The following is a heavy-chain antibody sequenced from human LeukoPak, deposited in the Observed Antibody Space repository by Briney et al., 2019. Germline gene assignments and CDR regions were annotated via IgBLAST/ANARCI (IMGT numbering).Heavy chain of an antibody. V-gene: IGHV3-23*01. CDR1: GITIRSSG. Sequence: GGSQRLSCAASGITIRSSGMSWVRQAPGKGPEWVSGISASDGNTYYADSVQGRFTISRDSSENTLYLQMNSLRAGDTAIYYCTKDEGWEHHYWGQGTLVTVSS. J-gene: IGHJ4*02. CDR2: ISASDGNT. D-gene: IGHD1/OR15-1a*01. CDR3: TKDEGWEHHY.